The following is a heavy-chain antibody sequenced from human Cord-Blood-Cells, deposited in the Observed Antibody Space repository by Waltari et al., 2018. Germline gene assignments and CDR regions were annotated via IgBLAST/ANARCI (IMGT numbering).Heavy chain of an antibody. J-gene: IGHJ4*02. Sequence: EVQLVESGGGLVQPGGSLRLSCAASGFTFSSYWMSWVRQAPGKVLGWVANIKQDRSEKYYVDSVKGRFTISGDNAKNSLYLQMNSLRAEDTAVYYCARDSSGWYYFDYWGQGTLVTVSS. V-gene: IGHV3-7*01. CDR3: ARDSSGWYYFDY. CDR1: GFTFSSYW. CDR2: IKQDRSEK. D-gene: IGHD6-19*01.